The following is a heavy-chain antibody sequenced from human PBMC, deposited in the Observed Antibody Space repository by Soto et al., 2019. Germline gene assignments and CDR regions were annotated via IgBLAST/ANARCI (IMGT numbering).Heavy chain of an antibody. CDR2: IDPSDSYT. CDR1: GYSFTSYW. Sequence: GQSLKISCKGSGYSFTSYWITWVRQIPGKGLEWMGRIDPSDSYTNYSPSFQGHVTISADKSISTAYLQWSSLKASDTAMYYCATKGDRSYYYGMDVWGQGTTVTVSS. D-gene: IGHD2-21*02. CDR3: ATKGDRSYYYGMDV. V-gene: IGHV5-10-1*01. J-gene: IGHJ6*02.